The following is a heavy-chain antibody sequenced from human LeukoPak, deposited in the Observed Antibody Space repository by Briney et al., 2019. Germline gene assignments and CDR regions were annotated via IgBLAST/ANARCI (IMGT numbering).Heavy chain of an antibody. CDR3: AREVPSSFDY. Sequence: PGGSLRLSCAVSGFTFSSYSLDWVRQAPGKGLEWVSSISGSSTYIYYADSVKGRFTISRDNAKNSLYLQMNSLRAEDTAVYYCAREVPSSFDYWGQGTLVTVSS. CDR1: GFTFSSYS. J-gene: IGHJ4*02. D-gene: IGHD6-13*01. CDR2: ISGSSTYI. V-gene: IGHV3-21*01.